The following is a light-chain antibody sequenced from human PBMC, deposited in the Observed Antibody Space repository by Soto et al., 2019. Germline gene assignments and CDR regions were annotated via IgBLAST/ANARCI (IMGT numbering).Light chain of an antibody. CDR3: QQYNSVSLHT. J-gene: IGKJ4*01. V-gene: IGKV1-5*03. CDR1: QSISNW. CDR2: KAS. Sequence: DIQMTQSPSTLSASVGARVTITCRASQSISNWLAWYQQKPGKAPNLLIYKASTLESGVPSRFSGSGSGTEFTLTISSLQPDDFATYYYQQYNSVSLHTVGLETKL.